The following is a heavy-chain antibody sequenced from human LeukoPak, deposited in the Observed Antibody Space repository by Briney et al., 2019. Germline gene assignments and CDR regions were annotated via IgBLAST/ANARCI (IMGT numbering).Heavy chain of an antibody. Sequence: LEWIGYIYYSGSTNYNPSLKSRVTISVDTSKNQFSLKLSSVTAADTAVYYCARLYSSSSSDYWGQGTLVTVSS. V-gene: IGHV4-59*08. CDR3: ARLYSSSSSDY. CDR2: IYYSGST. J-gene: IGHJ4*02. D-gene: IGHD6-6*01.